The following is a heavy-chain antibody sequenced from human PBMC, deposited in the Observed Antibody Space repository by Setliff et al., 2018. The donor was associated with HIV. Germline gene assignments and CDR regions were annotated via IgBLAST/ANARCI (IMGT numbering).Heavy chain of an antibody. D-gene: IGHD6-19*01. Sequence: SETLSLTCTVSGGSISSSNYYWGWIRQPPGKGLEWIGSFYYSGNTYYNPSLKSRVSISVDTSKNQFSLKLRSVTAADSAVYYCATMGRRGWFIDYWGQGTPVTVSS. CDR3: ATMGRRGWFIDY. CDR2: FYYSGNT. V-gene: IGHV4-39*01. CDR1: GGSISSSNYY. J-gene: IGHJ4*02.